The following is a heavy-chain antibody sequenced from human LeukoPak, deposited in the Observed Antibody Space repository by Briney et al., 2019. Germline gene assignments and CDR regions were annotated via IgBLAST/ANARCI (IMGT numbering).Heavy chain of an antibody. J-gene: IGHJ4*02. D-gene: IGHD2-2*01. Sequence: ASVKVSCKASGGTFSSYAISWVRQAPGQGLEWMGGIIPIFGTANYAQKFQGRVTITADESTSTAYMELSSLRSEDTAVYYCARDPDCSSTTCSDYWGQGTLVTVSS. CDR1: GGTFSSYA. CDR3: ARDPDCSSTTCSDY. CDR2: IIPIFGTA. V-gene: IGHV1-69*01.